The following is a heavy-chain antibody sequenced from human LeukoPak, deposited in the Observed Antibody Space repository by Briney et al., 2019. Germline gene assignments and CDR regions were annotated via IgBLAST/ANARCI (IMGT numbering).Heavy chain of an antibody. V-gene: IGHV3-30*03. CDR3: ARDNYYDSSGYSGWFDP. D-gene: IGHD3-22*01. CDR1: GFTFSSYG. CDR2: ISYDGSNK. J-gene: IGHJ5*02. Sequence: GGSLRLSCAASGFTFSSYGMHWVRQAPGKGLEWVAVISYDGSNKYYADSVKGRFTISRDNSKNTLYLQMNSLRAEDTAVYYCARDNYYDSSGYSGWFDPWGQGTLVTVSS.